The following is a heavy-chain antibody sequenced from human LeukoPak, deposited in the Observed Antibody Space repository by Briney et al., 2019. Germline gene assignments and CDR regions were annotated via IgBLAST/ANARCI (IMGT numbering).Heavy chain of an antibody. J-gene: IGHJ4*02. CDR3: ARHGLYVGATPHDY. CDR2: IYNSGRT. CDR1: GGSTSSSTYY. D-gene: IGHD1-26*01. V-gene: IGHV4-39*01. Sequence: SETLSLTCTVSGGSTSSSTYYWGWIRQPPGKGLEWIGSIYNSGRTYYNPSLESRVTTSVDTSKNQFSLKLSYVTAPDTAVYYCARHGLYVGATPHDYWGQGTLVTVSS.